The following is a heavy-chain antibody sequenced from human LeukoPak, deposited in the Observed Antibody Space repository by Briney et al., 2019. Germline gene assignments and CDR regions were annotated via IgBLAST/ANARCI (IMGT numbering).Heavy chain of an antibody. CDR3: ASSRIAAAGTFDY. Sequence: GASLQISCKGSGYSFTSYWISWVRQMPGKGLEWMGRIDPSDSYTNYSPSFQGHVTISADKSISTAYLQWSSLKASDTAMYYCASSRIAAAGTFDYWGQGTLVTVSS. V-gene: IGHV5-10-1*01. CDR2: IDPSDSYT. CDR1: GYSFTSYW. D-gene: IGHD6-13*01. J-gene: IGHJ4*02.